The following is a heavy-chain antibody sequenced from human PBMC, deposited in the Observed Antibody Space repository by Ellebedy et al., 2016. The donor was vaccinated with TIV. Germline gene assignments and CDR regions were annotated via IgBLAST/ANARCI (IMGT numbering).Heavy chain of an antibody. D-gene: IGHD3-22*01. V-gene: IGHV3-30*18. Sequence: GESLKISXAASGFTFNAYGMHWVRQAPGKGLEWVATISYDGSNEKYADSVKGRFTISRDDSKNTLHLQMNSLRAEDAALYYCAKDGATEIYYPFLSYYFNYWGQGTLVTVPS. J-gene: IGHJ4*02. CDR1: GFTFNAYG. CDR2: ISYDGSNE. CDR3: AKDGATEIYYPFLSYYFNY.